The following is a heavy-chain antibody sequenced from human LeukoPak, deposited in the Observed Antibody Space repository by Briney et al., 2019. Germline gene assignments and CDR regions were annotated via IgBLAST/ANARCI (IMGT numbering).Heavy chain of an antibody. CDR2: ISSSSSYI. V-gene: IGHV3-21*01. CDR1: GFTFSSYS. Sequence: GGSLRLSCAASGFTFSSYSMNWVRQAPGKGLEWVSSISSSSSYIYYADSVKGRFTISRDNAKNSLYLQMNSLRAEDTAVYYCAKVLGYCSGGSCYDYYYYMDVWGKGTTVTISS. D-gene: IGHD2-15*01. CDR3: AKVLGYCSGGSCYDYYYYMDV. J-gene: IGHJ6*03.